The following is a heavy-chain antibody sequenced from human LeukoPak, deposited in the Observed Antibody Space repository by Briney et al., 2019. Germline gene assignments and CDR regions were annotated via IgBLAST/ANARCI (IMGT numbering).Heavy chain of an antibody. CDR3: ARDFTSSGSYLGFDP. Sequence: ASVKVSCKASGYTFTSYYMHWVRQAPGQGLEWMGIINPSGGSTSYAQKFQGRVTMTRDTSTSTVYMELSSLRSEDTAVYYCARDFTSSGSYLGFDPWGQGTLVTVSS. CDR1: GYTFTSYY. V-gene: IGHV1-46*01. CDR2: INPSGGST. D-gene: IGHD1-26*01. J-gene: IGHJ5*02.